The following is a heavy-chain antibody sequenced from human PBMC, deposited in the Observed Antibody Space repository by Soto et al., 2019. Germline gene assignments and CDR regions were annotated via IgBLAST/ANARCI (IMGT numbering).Heavy chain of an antibody. J-gene: IGHJ4*02. V-gene: IGHV3-33*01. CDR1: GFTFSSYG. CDR3: ARDAAGYSYGYWYFDY. D-gene: IGHD5-18*01. CDR2: IWYDGSNK. Sequence: LRLSCAASGFTFSSYGMHWVRQAPGKGLEWVAVIWYDGSNKYYADSVKGRFTISRDNSKNTLYLQMNSLRAEDTAVYYCARDAAGYSYGYWYFDYWGQGTLVTVSS.